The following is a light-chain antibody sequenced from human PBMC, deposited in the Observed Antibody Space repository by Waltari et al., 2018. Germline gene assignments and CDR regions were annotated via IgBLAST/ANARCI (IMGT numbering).Light chain of an antibody. CDR2: DAS. CDR1: EDVSIY. V-gene: IGKV3-11*01. J-gene: IGKJ4*01. CDR3: QQRHNWPPLT. Sequence: ETVLTQSPATLSLSPGERATLSCRASEDVSIYLAWYQQKPGQAPRLLIYDASNRATGIPARFSGSGSGTDFTLTISSLEPEDFALYYCQQRHNWPPLTFGGGTKVE.